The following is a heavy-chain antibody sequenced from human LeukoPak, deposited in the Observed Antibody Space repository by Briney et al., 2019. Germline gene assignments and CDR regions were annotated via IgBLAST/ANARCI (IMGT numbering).Heavy chain of an antibody. V-gene: IGHV4-59*08. Sequence: SETLPLTCTVPDGSISNYFWSWIRQPPGKGLGWIGYIYYTGMTNSNPSLKSRVTISMDTSKNQFSLNLRSVTAADTAIYYCARHGRMVIMSKFSTGIDQWGQGTLVTVSS. CDR3: ARHGRMVIMSKFSTGIDQ. CDR1: DGSISNYF. D-gene: IGHD2-8*01. J-gene: IGHJ4*02. CDR2: IYYTGMT.